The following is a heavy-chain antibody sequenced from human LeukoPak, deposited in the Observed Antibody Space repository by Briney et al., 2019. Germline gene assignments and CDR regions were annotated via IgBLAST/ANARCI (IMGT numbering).Heavy chain of an antibody. CDR3: ARDEGSGSYYPHY. V-gene: IGHV4-38-2*02. CDR2: IYHSGST. D-gene: IGHD3-10*01. J-gene: IGHJ4*02. Sequence: SETLTLTCTVSGYSISSGYYWGWIRQPPGKGLEWIGSIYHSGSTYYNPSLKSRVTISVDTSKNQFSLKLSSVTAADTAVYYCARDEGSGSYYPHYWGQGTLVTVSS. CDR1: GYSISSGYY.